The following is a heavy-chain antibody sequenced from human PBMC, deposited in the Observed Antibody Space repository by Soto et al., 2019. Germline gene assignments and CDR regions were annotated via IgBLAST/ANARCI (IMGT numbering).Heavy chain of an antibody. CDR1: GFTFSSYA. D-gene: IGHD3-3*01. CDR3: ATDYDFWSGYPLSYFDY. Sequence: EVQLLESGGGLVQPGGSLRLSCAASGFTFSSYAMSWVRQAPGKGLEWVSAISGSGGSTYYADSVKGRFTISRDNSKNTLYLQMNSLRAEDTAVYYCATDYDFWSGYPLSYFDYWGQGTLVTVSS. V-gene: IGHV3-23*01. J-gene: IGHJ4*02. CDR2: ISGSGGST.